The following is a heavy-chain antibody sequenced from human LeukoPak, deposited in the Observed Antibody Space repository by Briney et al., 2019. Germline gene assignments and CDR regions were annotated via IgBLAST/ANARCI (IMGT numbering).Heavy chain of an antibody. J-gene: IGHJ4*02. Sequence: GGSLRLSCAASGFTFSSYSMTWVRQAPGKGLEWVSSISSSSSYIYYADSVKGRFTISRDNAKNSLYLQMNSLRAEDTAVYYCARDGINDFWSGDFDYWGQGTLVTVSS. CDR3: ARDGINDFWSGDFDY. CDR1: GFTFSSYS. CDR2: ISSSSSYI. V-gene: IGHV3-21*01. D-gene: IGHD3-3*01.